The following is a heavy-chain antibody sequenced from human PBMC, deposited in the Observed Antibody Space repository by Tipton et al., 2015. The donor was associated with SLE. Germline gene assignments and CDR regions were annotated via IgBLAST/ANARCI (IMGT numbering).Heavy chain of an antibody. CDR3: ARTDLGVTGGWYFDL. V-gene: IGHV4-39*01. CDR2: IYYSGST. J-gene: IGHJ2*01. CDR1: GGSISSSSYY. Sequence: LRLSCTVSGGSISSSSYYWGWIRQPPGKGLEWIGSIYYSGSTYYNPSLKSRVTISVDTSKNQFSLKLSSVTAADTAVYYCARTDLGVTGGWYFDLWGRGTLVTVSS. D-gene: IGHD7-27*01.